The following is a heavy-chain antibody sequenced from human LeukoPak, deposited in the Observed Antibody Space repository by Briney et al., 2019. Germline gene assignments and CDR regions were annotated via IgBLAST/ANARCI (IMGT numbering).Heavy chain of an antibody. J-gene: IGHJ5*02. D-gene: IGHD6-13*01. V-gene: IGHV1-2*02. CDR2: INPNSGGA. CDR1: GYTFTGYY. CDR3: ARGSTRYSSSWYSLGNWFDP. Sequence: ASVKVSCKASGYTFTGYYMHWVRQAPGQGLEWMGWINPNSGGANYAQKLQGRVTMTRDTSISTAYMELSRLRSDDTAVYYCARGSTRYSSSWYSLGNWFDPWGQGTLVTVSS.